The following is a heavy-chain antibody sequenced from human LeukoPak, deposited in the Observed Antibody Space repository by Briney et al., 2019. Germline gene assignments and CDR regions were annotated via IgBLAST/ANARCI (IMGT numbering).Heavy chain of an antibody. CDR2: IIPIFGTA. CDR1: GGTFSSYA. J-gene: IGHJ6*02. D-gene: IGHD5-24*01. V-gene: IGHV1-69*05. CDR3: AREGLEMATNPHGLDV. Sequence: SVKVSCKASGGTFSSYAISWVRQAPGQGLEWMGGIIPIFGTANYAQKFQGRVTITTDESTSTAYMELSSLRSEDTAVYYCAREGLEMATNPHGLDVWGQGTTVTVSS.